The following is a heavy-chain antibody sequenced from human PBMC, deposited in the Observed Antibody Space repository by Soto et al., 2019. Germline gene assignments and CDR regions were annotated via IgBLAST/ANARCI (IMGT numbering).Heavy chain of an antibody. D-gene: IGHD6-13*01. CDR1: GGSISSSSYY. CDR3: ARVPGYSSSWYFLGRIDY. CDR2: IYYSGST. V-gene: IGHV4-39*01. Sequence: PSETLSLTCTVSGGSISSSSYYWGWIRQPPGKGLEWIGSIYYSGSTYYNPSLKSRVTISVDTSKNQFSLKLSSVTAADTAVYYCARVPGYSSSWYFLGRIDYWGQGTLVTVSS. J-gene: IGHJ4*02.